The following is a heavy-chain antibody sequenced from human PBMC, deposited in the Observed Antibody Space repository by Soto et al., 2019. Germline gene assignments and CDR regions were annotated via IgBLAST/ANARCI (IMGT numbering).Heavy chain of an antibody. Sequence: GGSLRLSCAASGFTFNGYAMNWVRQAPGKGLEWVAGIRWDGGNIGYADSVKGRFTISRDNAKNSLYLQMNSLRAEDTALHYCVKGSTTVDTDATFDFWGQGTLVTVSS. CDR1: GFTFNGYA. V-gene: IGHV3-9*01. CDR3: VKGSTTVDTDATFDF. J-gene: IGHJ4*02. D-gene: IGHD4-17*01. CDR2: IRWDGGNI.